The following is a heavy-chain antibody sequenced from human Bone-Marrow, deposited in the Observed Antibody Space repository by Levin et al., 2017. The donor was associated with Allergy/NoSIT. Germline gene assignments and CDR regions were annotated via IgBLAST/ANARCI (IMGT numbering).Heavy chain of an antibody. J-gene: IGHJ6*03. CDR3: ARQYCSSTSCRAYYLDV. CDR1: GGNFSSDA. Sequence: AASVKVSCTASGGNFSSDAINWVRQAPGQGLEWMGGIIPIFDAANYAQKFQGGVTFTADKSTNTAYMELSSLRSADTAVYYCARQYCSSTSCRAYYLDVWGKGTTVTVAS. D-gene: IGHD2-2*01. V-gene: IGHV1-69*06. CDR2: IIPIFDAA.